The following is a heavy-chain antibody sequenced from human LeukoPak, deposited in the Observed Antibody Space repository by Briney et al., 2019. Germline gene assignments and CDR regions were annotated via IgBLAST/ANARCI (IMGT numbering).Heavy chain of an antibody. CDR1: GFTFSDYN. D-gene: IGHD3-3*01. CDR3: ARGGALRFLEWLKDLAFDI. V-gene: IGHV3-48*01. J-gene: IGHJ3*02. CDR2: ISSSSSSI. Sequence: GGSLRLSCAASGFTFSDYNMNWVRQAPGKGLEWVSYISSSSSSIYHADSVKGRFTISRDNARNSLYLQMNSLRAEDTAVYYCARGGALRFLEWLKDLAFDIWGQGTMVTVSS.